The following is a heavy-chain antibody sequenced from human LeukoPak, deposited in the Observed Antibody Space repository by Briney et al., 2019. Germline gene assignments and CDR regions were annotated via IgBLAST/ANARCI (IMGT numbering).Heavy chain of an antibody. Sequence: PSETLSLTCTVSGGSISSSGYYWGWVRQPPGQGLEWIGEIHRAGRTRYNPSLKSRVTISMDYSKNQFSLKLTSVTAADTAIYYCGKTDIYFNPIDYWGPGSLVTVSS. D-gene: IGHD3-9*01. CDR3: GKTDIYFNPIDY. J-gene: IGHJ4*02. CDR1: GGSISSSGYY. CDR2: IHRAGRT. V-gene: IGHV4-39*07.